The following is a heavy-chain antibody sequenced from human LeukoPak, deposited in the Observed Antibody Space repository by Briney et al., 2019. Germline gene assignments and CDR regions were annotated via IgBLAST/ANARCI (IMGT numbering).Heavy chain of an antibody. CDR3: ARYGDYDFWSKDCQH. CDR1: GYTFTSYG. Sequence: GASVNVSCKASGYTFTSYGISWVRQAPGQGREWMGRISAYNGNTNHAQKLQGRVTMPTDTSTSTGYLELRSLRSGDTAVYYCARYGDYDFWSKDCQHWGQGTLVTVSS. CDR2: ISAYNGNT. J-gene: IGHJ1*01. V-gene: IGHV1-18*01. D-gene: IGHD3-3*01.